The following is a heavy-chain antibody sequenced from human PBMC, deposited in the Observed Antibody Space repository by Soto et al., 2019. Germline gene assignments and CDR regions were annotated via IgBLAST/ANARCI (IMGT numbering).Heavy chain of an antibody. CDR3: ARDGGGYCSSTSCYARGAY. CDR1: GGTFSSYA. V-gene: IGHV1-69*01. D-gene: IGHD2-2*01. CDR2: IIPIFGTA. J-gene: IGHJ4*02. Sequence: QVQLVQSGAEVKKPGSSVKVSCKASGGTFSSYAISWVRQAPGQGLEWMGGIIPIFGTANYAQKFQGRVTITAAESTSTAYMELSSLRSEDTAVYYCARDGGGYCSSTSCYARGAYWGQGTLVTVSS.